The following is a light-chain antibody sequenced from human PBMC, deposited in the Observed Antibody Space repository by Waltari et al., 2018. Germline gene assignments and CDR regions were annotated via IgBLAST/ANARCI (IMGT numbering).Light chain of an antibody. CDR2: GAS. CDR3: HQYNNWPPWT. Sequence: EIVMTQSPATVSVSPGERVTLSCRASQSVNSNLAWYQQKPGQAPRLLIYGASTRATTLPARFSGSGSGTEFNLTISSLQAEDSAVYYCHQYNNWPPWTFGQGTRVEIK. CDR1: QSVNSN. V-gene: IGKV3-15*01. J-gene: IGKJ1*01.